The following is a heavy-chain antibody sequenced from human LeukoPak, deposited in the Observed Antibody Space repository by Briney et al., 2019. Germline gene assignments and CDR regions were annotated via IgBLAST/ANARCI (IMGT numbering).Heavy chain of an antibody. V-gene: IGHV3-23*01. Sequence: GGSLRLSCAASGFTFSSYAMSWVRQAPGKGLEWVSAISGSGGSTYYADSVKGRFTISRDNSKNTLYLQMNSLRAEDTAVYYCAKVVGGQQLVGGAFDIWGQGTMVTVSS. J-gene: IGHJ3*02. D-gene: IGHD6-13*01. CDR3: AKVVGGQQLVGGAFDI. CDR2: ISGSGGST. CDR1: GFTFSSYA.